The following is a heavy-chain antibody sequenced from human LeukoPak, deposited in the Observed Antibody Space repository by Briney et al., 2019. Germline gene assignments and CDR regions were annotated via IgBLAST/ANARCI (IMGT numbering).Heavy chain of an antibody. CDR1: DDSINGYY. V-gene: IGHV4-4*07. Sequence: SETLSLPCTVSDDSINGYYWTWIRHSAGKGLEWIGRMYSSGSTNYNPSLKSRVSMSVDTSKNQFSGKLTSVTAADTAVYYCARGGKATVVTMWGQGILVTVSS. D-gene: IGHD4-23*01. CDR2: MYSSGST. J-gene: IGHJ4*02. CDR3: ARGGKATVVTM.